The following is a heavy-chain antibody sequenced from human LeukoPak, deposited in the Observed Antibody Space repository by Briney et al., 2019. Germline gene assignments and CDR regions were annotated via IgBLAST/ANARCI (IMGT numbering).Heavy chain of an antibody. V-gene: IGHV5-51*01. Sequence: GESLKISCKGSGYSISSYCIGCVRPMPGKGLEWMGIIYPGDSDTRYSPSFQGQVPISADKSISPGYLQWSSLKASDTRMYYCARRKRYAPPYYYYYMDVWGKGTAVTVSS. CDR1: GYSISSYC. D-gene: IGHD1-1*01. CDR2: IYPGDSDT. J-gene: IGHJ6*03. CDR3: ARRKRYAPPYYYYYMDV.